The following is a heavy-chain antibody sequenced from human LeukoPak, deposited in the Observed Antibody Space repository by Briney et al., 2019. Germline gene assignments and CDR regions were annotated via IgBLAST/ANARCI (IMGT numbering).Heavy chain of an antibody. CDR2: ISSSSSPI. V-gene: IGHV3-11*04. CDR1: GFTFSDYY. J-gene: IGHJ4*02. Sequence: GGSLRLSCAASGFTFSDYYMSWIRQAPGKGLEWVSYISSSSSPIYYADSVKGRFTISRDNAKNSLYLQMNSLRVEDTAVYYCARVRGSYRVDYWGQGALVTVSS. D-gene: IGHD1-26*01. CDR3: ARVRGSYRVDY.